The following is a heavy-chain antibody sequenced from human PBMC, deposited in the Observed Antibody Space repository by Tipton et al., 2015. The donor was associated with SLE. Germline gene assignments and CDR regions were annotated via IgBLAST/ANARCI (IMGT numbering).Heavy chain of an antibody. Sequence: LSLTCTVSGGSISSSSYYWGWIRQPPGKGLEWISCISGTGNTIYYTDSVKGRFTTSRDNAKNSLFLQVNSLRAEDSALYYCARGRLTGGIRDYLDSWGQGTQVTVSS. J-gene: IGHJ4*02. CDR2: ISGTGNTI. V-gene: IGHV3-11*04. CDR3: ARGRLTGGIRDYLDS. D-gene: IGHD6-13*01. CDR1: GGSISSSSYY.